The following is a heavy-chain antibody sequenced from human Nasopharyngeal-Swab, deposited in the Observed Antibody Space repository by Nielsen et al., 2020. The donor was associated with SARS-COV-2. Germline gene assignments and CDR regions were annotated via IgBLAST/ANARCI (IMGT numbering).Heavy chain of an antibody. CDR3: ARENPKGPSLGESFFDY. D-gene: IGHD3-16*01. V-gene: IGHV3-33*01. CDR2: IWYDGSNK. J-gene: IGHJ4*02. Sequence: GESLKISCAASGSTFSSYGMHWVRQAPGKGLEWVAVIWYDGSNKYYADSVKGRFTISRDNSKNTLYLQMNSLRAEDTAVYYCARENPKGPSLGESFFDYWGQGTLVTVSS. CDR1: GSTFSSYG.